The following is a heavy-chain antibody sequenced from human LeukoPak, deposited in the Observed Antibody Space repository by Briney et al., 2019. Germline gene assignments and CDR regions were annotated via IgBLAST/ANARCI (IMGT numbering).Heavy chain of an antibody. V-gene: IGHV1-46*01. CDR3: ARDLENWNYDY. J-gene: IGHJ4*02. CDR1: GYTFTGYY. Sequence: ASVKVSCKASGYTFTGYYMHWVRQAPGQGLEWMGIINPSGGSTSYAQKFQGRVTMTRDTSTSTVYIELSSLRSEDTAVYYCARDLENWNYDYWGQGTLVTVSS. D-gene: IGHD1-7*01. CDR2: INPSGGST.